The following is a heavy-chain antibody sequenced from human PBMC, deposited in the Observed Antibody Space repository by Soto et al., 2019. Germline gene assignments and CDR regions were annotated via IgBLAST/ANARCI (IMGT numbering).Heavy chain of an antibody. CDR1: GFTFSSYA. J-gene: IGHJ1*01. D-gene: IGHD1-26*01. Sequence: GGSLRLSCAASGFTFSSYAMHWVRQAPGKGLEWVAVISYDGSNKYYADSVKGRFTISRDNSKNTLYLQMNSLRAEDTAVYYCARDPHSGSYYPLAEYFQHWGQGTLVTVSS. CDR2: ISYDGSNK. CDR3: ARDPHSGSYYPLAEYFQH. V-gene: IGHV3-30-3*01.